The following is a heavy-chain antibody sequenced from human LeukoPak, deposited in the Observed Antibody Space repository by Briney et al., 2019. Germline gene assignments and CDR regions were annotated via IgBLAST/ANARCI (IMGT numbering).Heavy chain of an antibody. D-gene: IGHD4-17*01. J-gene: IGHJ4*02. CDR2: ISWNSGNI. CDR3: AKALATVTTAFDY. Sequence: GGSLRLSCAASGFSFHDYAMHWVRQAPGKGLEWVSGISWNSGNIGYADSVKGRFTISRDNAKNSLYLQMNSLRAEDTALYYCAKALATVTTAFDYWGQGTLVIVSS. V-gene: IGHV3-9*01. CDR1: GFSFHDYA.